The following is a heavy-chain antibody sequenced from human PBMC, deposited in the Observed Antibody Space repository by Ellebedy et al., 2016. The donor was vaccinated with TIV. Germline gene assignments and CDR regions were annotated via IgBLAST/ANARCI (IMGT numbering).Heavy chain of an antibody. V-gene: IGHV3-64D*06. Sequence: GESLKISXSASGFTFSYYAMHWVRQAPGKGLEYVSGISPNGGTTYYADSVKGRFTISRDNFSNRLYLQMSSVRTEDTAVFYCVRDRGGVYYFDSWGQGTLVTVSS. D-gene: IGHD6-13*01. J-gene: IGHJ4*02. CDR1: GFTFSYYA. CDR2: ISPNGGTT. CDR3: VRDRGGVYYFDS.